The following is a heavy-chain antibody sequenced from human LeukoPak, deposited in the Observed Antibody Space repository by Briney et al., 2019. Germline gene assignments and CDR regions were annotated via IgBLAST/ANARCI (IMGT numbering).Heavy chain of an antibody. D-gene: IGHD5-12*01. J-gene: IGHJ3*02. CDR1: GFTFSSYA. CDR3: AKIYRNDAFDI. Sequence: GGSLRLSCAASGFTFSSYAMSWVRQAPGKGLEWVSAISGSGGNTYYADSVKGRFTISRDNSQNTLYLQMNSLRAEDTAAYYCAKIYRNDAFDIWGQGTMVTVSS. V-gene: IGHV3-23*01. CDR2: ISGSGGNT.